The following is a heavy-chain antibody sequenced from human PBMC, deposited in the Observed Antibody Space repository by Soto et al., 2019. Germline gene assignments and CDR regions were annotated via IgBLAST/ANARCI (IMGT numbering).Heavy chain of an antibody. CDR1: GGSISSYY. CDR2: IYYSGST. Sequence: KSSETLSLTCTVSGGSISSYYWSWIRQPPGKGLEWIGYIYYSGSTNYNPSLKSRVTISVDTSKNQFSLKLSSVTAADTAVYYCARTDRVSLVDYWGQGALVTVSS. J-gene: IGHJ4*02. D-gene: IGHD2-8*01. CDR3: ARTDRVSLVDY. V-gene: IGHV4-59*01.